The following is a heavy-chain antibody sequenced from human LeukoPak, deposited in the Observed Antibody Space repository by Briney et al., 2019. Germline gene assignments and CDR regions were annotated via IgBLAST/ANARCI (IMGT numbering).Heavy chain of an antibody. D-gene: IGHD6-13*01. V-gene: IGHV1-2*02. J-gene: IGHJ4*02. CDR1: GYTFTGYY. CDR2: INPNSGGT. Sequence: ASVKVSCKASGYTFTGYYMHWVRQAPGQGLEWMGWINPNSGGTNYAQKFQGRVTMTRDTSISTAYMELSRLRSDDTAVYYCARDHWYSSSWYPPPNQFDYWGQGTLVTVSS. CDR3: ARDHWYSSSWYPPPNQFDY.